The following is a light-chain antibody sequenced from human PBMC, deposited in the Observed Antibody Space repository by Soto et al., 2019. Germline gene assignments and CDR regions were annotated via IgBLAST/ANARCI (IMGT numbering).Light chain of an antibody. Sequence: QSALTQPASVSGSPGQAITISCTGTSSDVGGYNYVSWYQQHPGKAPKLMIYDVSNLPSGVSNRFSGSKSGNTASLTISGRQAEDEADYYFSSYTSSSTFVVFGGGNKLTVL. CDR3: SSYTSSSTFVV. J-gene: IGLJ2*01. CDR1: SSDVGGYNY. V-gene: IGLV2-14*01. CDR2: DVS.